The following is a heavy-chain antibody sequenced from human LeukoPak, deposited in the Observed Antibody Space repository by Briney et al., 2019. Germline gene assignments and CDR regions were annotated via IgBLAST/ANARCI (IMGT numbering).Heavy chain of an antibody. D-gene: IGHD3-10*02. J-gene: IGHJ6*03. Sequence: GSSVKVSCKASGGTFSSYAISWVRQAPGQGLEWMGGIIPIFGTANYAQKFQGRVTITADKSTSTAYMELSSLRSEDTAVYYCARDWARGYYGRGGHYMDVWGKGTTVTVSS. CDR2: IIPIFGTA. V-gene: IGHV1-69*06. CDR1: GGTFSSYA. CDR3: ARDWARGYYGRGGHYMDV.